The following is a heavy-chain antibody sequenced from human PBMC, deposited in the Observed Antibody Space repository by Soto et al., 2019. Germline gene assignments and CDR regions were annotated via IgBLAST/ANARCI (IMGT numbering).Heavy chain of an antibody. Sequence: SETLSLTCAVYGGSFSGYSWSWIRQPPGKWLEWIGEINHSGSTNYNPSLKSRVTISVDTSKNQFSLKLSSVTAADTAVYYCASYSSSWYVGYYYYGMDVWGQGTTVTVS. CDR1: GGSFSGYS. V-gene: IGHV4-34*01. J-gene: IGHJ6*02. CDR2: INHSGST. CDR3: ASYSSSWYVGYYYYGMDV. D-gene: IGHD6-13*01.